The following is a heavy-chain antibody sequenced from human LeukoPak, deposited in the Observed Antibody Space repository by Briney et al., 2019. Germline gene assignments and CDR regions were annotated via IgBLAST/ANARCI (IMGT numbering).Heavy chain of an antibody. J-gene: IGHJ5*02. V-gene: IGHV4-4*07. CDR2: IYTSGST. Sequence: SETLSLTCTVSGGSISSYYRSWIRQPAGKGLEWIGRIYTSGSTNYNPSLKSRVTISVDTSKNQFSLKLSSVTAADTAVYYCARGRKQWLVKGGWFDPWGQGTLVTVSS. CDR3: ARGRKQWLVKGGWFDP. D-gene: IGHD6-19*01. CDR1: GGSISSYY.